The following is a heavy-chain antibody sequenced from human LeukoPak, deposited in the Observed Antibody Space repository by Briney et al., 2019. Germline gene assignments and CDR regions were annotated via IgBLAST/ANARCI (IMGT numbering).Heavy chain of an antibody. D-gene: IGHD3-22*01. CDR2: ISGSGGST. CDR3: AKSAYYDSSGFYREYYFDY. V-gene: IGHV3-23*01. CDR1: RFTFSNYA. J-gene: IGHJ4*02. Sequence: GGSLRLSCAASRFTFSNYAMSRVRQAPGKGLEWVSTISGSGGSTYYADSVKGRFTISRDNSKNTLHLQMNSLRAEDTAVYYCAKSAYYDSSGFYREYYFDYWGQGTLITVSS.